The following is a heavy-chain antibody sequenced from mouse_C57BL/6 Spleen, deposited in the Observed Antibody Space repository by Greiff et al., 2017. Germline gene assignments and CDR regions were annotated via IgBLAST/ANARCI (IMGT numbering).Heavy chain of an antibody. D-gene: IGHD2-2*01. CDR1: GYTFTSYW. J-gene: IGHJ2*01. Sequence: QVQLQQPGAELVMPGASVKLSCKASGYTFTSYWMNWVKQRPGQGLEWIGEIDPSDSYTNYNQKFKGKSTLTVDKSSSTAYMQLSSLTSEDSAVYYSARRLSVFDYWGQGTTLTVSS. CDR2: IDPSDSYT. V-gene: IGHV1-69*01. CDR3: ARRLSVFDY.